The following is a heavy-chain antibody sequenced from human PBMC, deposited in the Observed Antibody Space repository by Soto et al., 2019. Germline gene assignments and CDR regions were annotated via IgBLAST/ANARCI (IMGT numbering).Heavy chain of an antibody. J-gene: IGHJ4*02. CDR2: IYYSGST. D-gene: IGHD2-15*01. Sequence: QLQLQESGPGLVKPSETLSLTCTVSGGSISSSSYYWGWIRQPPGKGLEWIGSIYYSGSTYYNPSLKSRVTIAVDTGKNQFSLKLSSVTAANTAMYYCAITVAYCSGGSCRYFDYWGQGTLVTVSS. CDR3: AITVAYCSGGSCRYFDY. CDR1: GGSISSSSYY. V-gene: IGHV4-39*01.